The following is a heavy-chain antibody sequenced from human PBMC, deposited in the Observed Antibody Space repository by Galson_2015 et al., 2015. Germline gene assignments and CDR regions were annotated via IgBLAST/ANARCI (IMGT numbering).Heavy chain of an antibody. CDR3: AKVARGYSGYDLYWYFDL. V-gene: IGHV3-23*01. J-gene: IGHJ2*01. CDR2: ISGSGGST. D-gene: IGHD5-12*01. CDR1: GFTFSSYA. Sequence: SLRLSCAASGFTFSSYAMSWVRQTPGKGLEWVSAISGSGGSTYYADSVKGRFTISRDNSKNTLYLQMNSLRAEDTAVYYCAKVARGYSGYDLYWYFDLWGRGTLVTVSS.